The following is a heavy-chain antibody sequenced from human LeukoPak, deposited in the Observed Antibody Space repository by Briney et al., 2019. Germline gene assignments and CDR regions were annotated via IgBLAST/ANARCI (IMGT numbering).Heavy chain of an antibody. CDR2: INWNGGST. J-gene: IGHJ6*03. D-gene: IGHD3-22*01. V-gene: IGHV3-20*04. CDR3: ARSHYYEDYNYYMDV. CDR1: GFTLDDYG. Sequence: GGSLGLSCAASGFTLDDYGMSWVRQAPGKGLEWVSGINWNGGSTGYADSVKGRFTISRDNAKNSLYLQMNSLRAEDTALYYCARSHYYEDYNYYMDVWGKGTTATVSS.